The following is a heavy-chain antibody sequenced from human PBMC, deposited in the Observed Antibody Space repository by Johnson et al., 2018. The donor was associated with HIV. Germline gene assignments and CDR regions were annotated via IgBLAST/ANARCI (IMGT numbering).Heavy chain of an antibody. CDR2: ISYDGSYK. J-gene: IGHJ3*02. Sequence: QVQLVESGGGVVQPGRSLRLSCAASGFTFSNYAMHWVRQAPGKGLEWLSVISYDGSYKYYADPVKGRFTVSRDNSKNTLYLQMNSLRAEDTAVYYCAREGNYYDSSSHAFDIWGQGTMVTVSS. D-gene: IGHD3-22*01. V-gene: IGHV3-30*04. CDR1: GFTFSNYA. CDR3: AREGNYYDSSSHAFDI.